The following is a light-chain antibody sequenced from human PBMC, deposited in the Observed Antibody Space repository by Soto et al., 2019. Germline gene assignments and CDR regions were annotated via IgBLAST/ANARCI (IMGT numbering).Light chain of an antibody. Sequence: DIVMTQSPLSLPVTPGEPASISCRSSQSLLHSDGKNYLEWYVQKPGQSPRLLIYDASNRATGIPARFSGSGSGTDFTLTISSLEPEDFALYFCQQRNNWPPTFGGGTKVE. V-gene: IGKV2-28*01. CDR2: DAS. CDR1: QSLLHSDGKNY. J-gene: IGKJ4*01. CDR3: QQRNNWPPT.